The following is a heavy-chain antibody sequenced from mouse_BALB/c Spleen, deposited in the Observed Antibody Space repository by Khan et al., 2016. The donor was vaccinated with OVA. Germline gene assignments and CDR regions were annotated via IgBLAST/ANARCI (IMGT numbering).Heavy chain of an antibody. V-gene: IGHV2-6*02. CDR3: ARWFDGYSSLYAMDY. CDR2: IWSDGST. D-gene: IGHD2-3*01. Sequence: QVQLKQSGPGLVAPSQSLSITCTVSGFSLTSYGIHWVRQPPGKGLEWLVVIWSDGSTNYNSVLKSRLSISKDNSKIQVFLKMNSLHTDDTAIYYCARWFDGYSSLYAMDYWGQGTSVTVSS. CDR1: GFSLTSYG. J-gene: IGHJ4*01.